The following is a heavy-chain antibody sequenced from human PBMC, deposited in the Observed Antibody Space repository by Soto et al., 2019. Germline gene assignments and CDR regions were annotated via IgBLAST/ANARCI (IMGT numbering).Heavy chain of an antibody. CDR2: VWFDGSNE. D-gene: IGHD6-13*01. CDR1: GFIFSSYG. V-gene: IGHV3-33*06. CDR3: AKMVGVSVAAAGFDL. J-gene: IGHJ4*02. Sequence: QVQLVESGGGVVQPGRSLRLSCVASGFIFSSYGMHWVRQAPGKGLEWAAVVWFDGSNEFYADSVKGRFTISRDNSKKTLFLQMNSLRAEDTAVYYCAKMVGVSVAAAGFDLWGQGTLVTVSS.